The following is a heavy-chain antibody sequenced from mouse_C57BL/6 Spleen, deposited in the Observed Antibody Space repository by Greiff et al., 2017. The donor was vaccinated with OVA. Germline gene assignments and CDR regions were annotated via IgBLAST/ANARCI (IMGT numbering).Heavy chain of an antibody. CDR2: IYPGDGDT. CDR1: GYAFSSSW. Sequence: QVHVKQSGPELVKPGASVKISCKASGYAFSSSWMNWVKQRPGKGLEWIGRIYPGDGDTNYNGKFKGKATLTADKSSSTAYMQLSSLTSEDSAVYFCAGNSSYYGSKDWYFDVWGTGATVTVSS. V-gene: IGHV1-82*01. D-gene: IGHD1-1*01. CDR3: AGNSSYYGSKDWYFDV. J-gene: IGHJ1*03.